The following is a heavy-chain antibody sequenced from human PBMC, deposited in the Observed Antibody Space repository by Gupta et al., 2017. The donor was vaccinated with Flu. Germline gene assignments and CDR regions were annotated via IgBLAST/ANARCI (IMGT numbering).Heavy chain of an antibody. Sequence: QVKVVESGGGLVKPGGSLRLSCAASGITFSDYYMTWIRQAPGKGLEWVSYISGSGDTIYYADSVKGRFTISRDNARNSVYLQMNSLRAEDTAVYDCARRLRGLGYWGQGTLVTVSS. D-gene: IGHD3-16*01. CDR3: ARRLRGLGY. J-gene: IGHJ4*02. CDR1: GITFSDYY. V-gene: IGHV3-11*01. CDR2: ISGSGDTI.